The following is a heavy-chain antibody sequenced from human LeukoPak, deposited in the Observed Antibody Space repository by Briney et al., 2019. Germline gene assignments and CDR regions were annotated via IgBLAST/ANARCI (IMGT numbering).Heavy chain of an antibody. J-gene: IGHJ4*02. CDR2: IYYSGST. Sequence: SETLSLTCTVSGGSISSYYWSWIRQPPGKGLEWIGYIYYSGSTNYNPSLKSRVTISVGTSKNQFSLKLSSVTAADTAVYYCARGDNYYDSSGYYAYWGQGTLVTVSS. CDR1: GGSISSYY. D-gene: IGHD3-22*01. CDR3: ARGDNYYDSSGYYAY. V-gene: IGHV4-59*01.